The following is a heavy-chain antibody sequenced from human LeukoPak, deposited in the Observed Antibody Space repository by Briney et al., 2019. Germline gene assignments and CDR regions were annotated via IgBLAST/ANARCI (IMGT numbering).Heavy chain of an antibody. D-gene: IGHD1-20*01. J-gene: IGHJ4*02. CDR2: IGGSGGST. V-gene: IGHV3-23*01. CDR3: ARSPPYNWDELATQDYFNY. CDR1: GFTFSDYY. Sequence: PGGSLRLSCAASGFTFSDYYMSWIRQAPGKGLEWVSAIGGSGGSTYYINSVKGRFTISRDNSKDTLYLQMNSLRAEDTAVYYCARSPPYNWDELATQDYFNYWGQGTLVTVSS.